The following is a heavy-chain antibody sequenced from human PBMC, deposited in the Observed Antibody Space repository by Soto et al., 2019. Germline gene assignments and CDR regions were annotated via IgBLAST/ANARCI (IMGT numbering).Heavy chain of an antibody. CDR2: ISAYNGNT. V-gene: IGHV1-18*01. CDR3: ARDGDYDVSNYGTDI. D-gene: IGHD3-3*01. CDR1: GYSFSSYR. Sequence: ASVKVSRKASGYSFSSYRVSCVRQAPGQGLECMGWISAYNGNTNYAQKLQGRVTMTTDTSTTTAYLELRSLRSDDTAVYYCARDGDYDVSNYGTDIWGQGTTVTV. J-gene: IGHJ6*02.